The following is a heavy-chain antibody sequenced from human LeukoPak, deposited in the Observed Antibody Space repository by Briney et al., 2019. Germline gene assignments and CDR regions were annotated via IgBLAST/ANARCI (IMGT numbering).Heavy chain of an antibody. CDR3: ARDWGYSYGCYFDY. V-gene: IGHV1-2*02. J-gene: IGHJ4*02. CDR2: INPNSGGT. D-gene: IGHD5-18*01. CDR1: GYTFTGYY. Sequence: ASVKVSCKAAGYTFTGYYMHWVRQAPGQGLEWMGWINPNSGGTNYAQKFQGRVTMTRDTAISTAYMELSRLRSDATAVYYCARDWGYSYGCYFDYWGQGTLVTVSS.